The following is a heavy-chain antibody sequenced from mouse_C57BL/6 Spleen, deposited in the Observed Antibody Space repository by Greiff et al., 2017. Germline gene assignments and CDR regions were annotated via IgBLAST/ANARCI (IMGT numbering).Heavy chain of an antibody. D-gene: IGHD1-1*01. V-gene: IGHV1-81*01. CDR1: GYTFTSSG. CDR3: AISYGSKRYYFDY. CDR2: IYPRSGNT. J-gene: IGHJ2*01. Sequence: QVHVKQSGAELARPGASVKLSCKASGYTFTSSGISWVKQRTGQGLEWIGEIYPRSGNTYYNEKFKGKATLTAAKSSSTAYMELRSLTSEDSAVYFCAISYGSKRYYFDYWGQGTTLTVSS.